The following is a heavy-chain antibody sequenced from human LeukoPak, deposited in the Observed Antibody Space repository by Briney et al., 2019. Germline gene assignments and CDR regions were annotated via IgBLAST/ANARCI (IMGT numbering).Heavy chain of an antibody. D-gene: IGHD3-10*01. CDR2: INTNTGNP. J-gene: IGHJ4*02. Sequence: GASVKVSCKASGYTFTSYAMNWVRQAPGQGLEWMGWINTNTGNPTYAQGFTGRFVFSLDTSVSTAYLQISSLKAEDTAVYYCARLDYGSGSSPWDDYWGQGTLVTVSS. CDR1: GYTFTSYA. CDR3: ARLDYGSGSSPWDDY. V-gene: IGHV7-4-1*02.